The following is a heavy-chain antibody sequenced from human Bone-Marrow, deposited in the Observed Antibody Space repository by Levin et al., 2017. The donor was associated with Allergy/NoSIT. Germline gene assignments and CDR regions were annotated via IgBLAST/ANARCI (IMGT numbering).Heavy chain of an antibody. Sequence: PSETLSLTCTVSGGSISNYYWSWIRQPPGKGLEWIGYIYYSGSTSYNPSLKSRVTISVDTSKNHFSLKLSSVTPADTAVYYCARVRFRKSTSSASGLDVWGQGTTVTVSS. D-gene: IGHD2-2*01. CDR3: ARVRFRKSTSSASGLDV. CDR2: IYYSGST. V-gene: IGHV4-59*01. J-gene: IGHJ6*02. CDR1: GGSISNYY.